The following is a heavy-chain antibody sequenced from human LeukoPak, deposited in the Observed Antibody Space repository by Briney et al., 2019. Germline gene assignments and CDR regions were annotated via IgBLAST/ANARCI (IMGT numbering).Heavy chain of an antibody. D-gene: IGHD1-1*01. Sequence: GESLKISCKGSGYRFTCYWIGWVRQMPGKGLERMGIIYPGDSDTRYRPSFQGQVTISVDKSISTAYLQWSSLKASDTAMYYCARQDGNSKYYFDYWGQGTLVTVSS. CDR1: GYRFTCYW. V-gene: IGHV5-51*01. CDR2: IYPGDSDT. J-gene: IGHJ4*02. CDR3: ARQDGNSKYYFDY.